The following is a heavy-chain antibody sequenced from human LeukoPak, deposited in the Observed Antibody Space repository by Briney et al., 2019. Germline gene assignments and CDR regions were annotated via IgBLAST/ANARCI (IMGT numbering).Heavy chain of an antibody. CDR1: GFTFSSYA. CDR3: VKSYSSGWYFFDY. D-gene: IGHD6-19*01. J-gene: IGHJ4*02. Sequence: GGSLRLSCSASGFTFSSYAMHWARQAPGKGLEYVSTISSNGGSTFYADSVKGRFTISRDNSKNTLYLQMSSLRPEDTAVYYCVKSYSSGWYFFDYWGQGTLVTVSS. CDR2: ISSNGGST. V-gene: IGHV3-64D*09.